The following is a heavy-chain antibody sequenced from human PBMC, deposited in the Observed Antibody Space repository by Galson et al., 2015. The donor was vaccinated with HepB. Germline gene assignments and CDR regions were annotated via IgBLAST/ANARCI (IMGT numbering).Heavy chain of an antibody. CDR1: GFTFSSYA. CDR2: ISGSGGST. J-gene: IGHJ4*02. V-gene: IGHV3-23*01. D-gene: IGHD6-19*01. CDR3: AKEGKGGYSSGWYEGPFDY. Sequence: SLRLSCAASGFTFSSYAVSWVRQAPGKGLEWVSAISGSGGSTYYADSVKGRFTISRDNSKNTLYLQMNSLRAEDTAVYYCAKEGKGGYSSGWYEGPFDYWGQGTLVTVSS.